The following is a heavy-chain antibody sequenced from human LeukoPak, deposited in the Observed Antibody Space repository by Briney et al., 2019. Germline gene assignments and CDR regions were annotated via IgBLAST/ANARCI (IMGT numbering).Heavy chain of an antibody. CDR3: AKSFWYSGSYYDI. CDR1: GFTFSDYY. CDR2: ISSSGSTI. Sequence: GGSLRLSCATSGFTFSDYYMSWIRQAPGKGLEWVSYISSSGSTIYYADSVKGRFTISRDNAKNSLYLQMNSLRAEDTAVYYCAKSFWYSGSYYDIWGQGTMVTVSS. D-gene: IGHD1-26*01. J-gene: IGHJ3*02. V-gene: IGHV3-11*01.